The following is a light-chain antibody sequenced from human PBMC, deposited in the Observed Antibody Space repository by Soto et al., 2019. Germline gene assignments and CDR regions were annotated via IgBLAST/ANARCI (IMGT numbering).Light chain of an antibody. CDR1: QSISSW. CDR2: KAS. CDR3: QQYNSYSRT. J-gene: IGKJ1*01. V-gene: IGKV1-5*03. Sequence: DIQMTQSPSTLSASVGDRVTITCRASQSISSWLAWYQQKPGKAPKLLIYKASSLESGVPSRFSGSGSGTELTLTISSLQPDDFATYYCQQYNSYSRTFGKGTKVEIK.